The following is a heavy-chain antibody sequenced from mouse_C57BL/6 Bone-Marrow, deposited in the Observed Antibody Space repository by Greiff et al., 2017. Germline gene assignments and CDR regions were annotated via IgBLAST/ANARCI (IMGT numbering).Heavy chain of an antibody. J-gene: IGHJ4*01. Sequence: VQLQQPGAELVRPGTSVKLSCKASGYTFTSYWMHWVKQRPGQGLEWIGVIDPSDSYTNYNQKFKGKATLTVDTSSSTAYMQLSSLTSEDSAVYYCAREVYSNWDYAMDYWGQGTSVTGSS. CDR3: AREVYSNWDYAMDY. CDR1: GYTFTSYW. CDR2: IDPSDSYT. D-gene: IGHD2-5*01. V-gene: IGHV1-59*01.